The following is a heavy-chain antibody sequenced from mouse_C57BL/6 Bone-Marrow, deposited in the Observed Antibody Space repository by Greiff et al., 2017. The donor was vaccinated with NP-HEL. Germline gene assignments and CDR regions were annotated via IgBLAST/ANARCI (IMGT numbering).Heavy chain of an antibody. D-gene: IGHD2-3*01. Sequence: QVQLKQPGAELVMPGASVKLSCKASGYTFTSYWMHWVKQRPGQGLEWIGEIDPSDSYTNYNQKFKGKSTLTVDKSSSTAYMQLISLTSEDSAVYYCARSPLYDGYYVPWFAYWGQGTLVTVSA. CDR3: ARSPLYDGYYVPWFAY. CDR2: IDPSDSYT. J-gene: IGHJ3*01. V-gene: IGHV1-69*01. CDR1: GYTFTSYW.